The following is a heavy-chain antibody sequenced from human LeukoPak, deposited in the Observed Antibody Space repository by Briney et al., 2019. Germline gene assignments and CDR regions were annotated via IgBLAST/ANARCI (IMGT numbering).Heavy chain of an antibody. D-gene: IGHD4-11*01. J-gene: IGHJ4*02. V-gene: IGHV1-2*02. CDR1: GYTFTGYY. CDR3: ARDGIRVTSFDY. Sequence: GASVKVSCKASGYTFTGYYLYWGRQAPGQGREWMGWINPNSGGTNYAKKFQGRVAMTRDTSISTAYMEVSRLRSDDTAVYYCARDGIRVTSFDYWGQGTLVTVSS. CDR2: INPNSGGT.